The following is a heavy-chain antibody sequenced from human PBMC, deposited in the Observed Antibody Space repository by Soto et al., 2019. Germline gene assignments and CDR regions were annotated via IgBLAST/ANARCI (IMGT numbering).Heavy chain of an antibody. CDR1: GFTFSSYA. Sequence: QVQLVESGGGVVQPGRSLRLSCAASGFTFSSYAMHWVRQAPGKGLEWVAVISYDGSNKYYADSVKGRFTISRDNSKNTLYLQMNSLRAEDTAVYYCARDPVAGTTPEDGMDVWGQGTTVTVSS. J-gene: IGHJ6*02. CDR3: ARDPVAGTTPEDGMDV. CDR2: ISYDGSNK. D-gene: IGHD6-19*01. V-gene: IGHV3-30-3*01.